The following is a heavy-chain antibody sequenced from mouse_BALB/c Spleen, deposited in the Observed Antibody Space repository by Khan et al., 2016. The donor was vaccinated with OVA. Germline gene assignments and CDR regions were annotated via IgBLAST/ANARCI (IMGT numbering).Heavy chain of an antibody. CDR3: ARSNNYNFAY. CDR1: GFTFSSYT. Sequence: EVELVESGGGLVKPGGSLKLSCAASGFTFSSYTMSWIRQTPEKRLEWVATISSGGDNNYYPDSVKGRFTISRDNAKNNQYLQMSSLRSEDTALYYCARSNNYNFAYWGQGTLVTVSA. V-gene: IGHV5-9*03. J-gene: IGHJ3*01. D-gene: IGHD1-3*01. CDR2: ISSGGDNN.